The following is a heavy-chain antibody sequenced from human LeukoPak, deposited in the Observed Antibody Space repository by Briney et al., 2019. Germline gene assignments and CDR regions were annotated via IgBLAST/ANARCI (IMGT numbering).Heavy chain of an antibody. Sequence: GGSLRLSCAASGFTFTTCAMSWVRQAPGKGLEWVSGIVGSVGSTYYADSVKGRFTISRDNSKNTLYVQMNSLTAEDTAVYYCAKGRAYCGGECYSGYYYGVDVWGQGTTVTVSS. CDR2: IVGSVGST. CDR1: GFTFTTCA. J-gene: IGHJ6*02. CDR3: AKGRAYCGGECYSGYYYGVDV. D-gene: IGHD2-21*01. V-gene: IGHV3-23*01.